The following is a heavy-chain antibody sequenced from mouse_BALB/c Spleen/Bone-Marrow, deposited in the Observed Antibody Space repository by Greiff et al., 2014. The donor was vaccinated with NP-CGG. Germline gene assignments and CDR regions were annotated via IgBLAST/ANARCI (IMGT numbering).Heavy chain of an antibody. J-gene: IGHJ4*01. Sequence: VQLKQSGAELVKPGASVKLSCTASGFNIKDTYMHWVKQRPEQGLEWIGRIDPANGNTKYDPKFQGKATITADTSSNTAYLQLSSLTSEDTAVCYCARYYRYYYAMDYWGQGTSVTVSS. V-gene: IGHV14-3*02. CDR3: ARYYRYYYAMDY. D-gene: IGHD1-1*01. CDR2: IDPANGNT. CDR1: GFNIKDTY.